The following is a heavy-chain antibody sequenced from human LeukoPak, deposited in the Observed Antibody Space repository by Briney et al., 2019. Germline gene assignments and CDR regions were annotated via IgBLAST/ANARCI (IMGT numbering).Heavy chain of an antibody. J-gene: IGHJ5*02. CDR2: INPNSGGT. D-gene: IGHD6-13*01. V-gene: IGHV1-2*02. CDR1: GYTFTGYY. Sequence: ASVKVSCKASGYTFTGYYMHWVRQAPGQGLEWMGWINPNSGGTNYAQKFQGRVTMTRDTSISTAYMELSRLRSDDTAVYYCARDLSAAEDRFDPWGQGTLVTVSS. CDR3: ARDLSAAEDRFDP.